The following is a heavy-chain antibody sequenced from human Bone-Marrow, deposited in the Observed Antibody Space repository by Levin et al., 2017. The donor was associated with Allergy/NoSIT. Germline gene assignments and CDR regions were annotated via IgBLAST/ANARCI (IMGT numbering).Heavy chain of an antibody. CDR1: GFTSGYFA. J-gene: IGHJ1*01. V-gene: IGHV3-23*01. D-gene: IGHD1-1*01. CDR2: IIGSGSAT. Sequence: GGSLRLSCAASGFTSGYFAMSWVRQTPGKGLEWVSSIIGSGSATYYAESVRGRFTISRDASKNTLYLQMNNLRADDTALYYCAKMEQQLVQGTFQEWGQGTLVTVSS. CDR3: AKMEQQLVQGTFQE.